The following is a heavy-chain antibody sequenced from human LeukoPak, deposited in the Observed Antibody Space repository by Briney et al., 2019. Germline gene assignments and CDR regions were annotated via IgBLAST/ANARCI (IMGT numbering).Heavy chain of an antibody. Sequence: GESLKISCKVSGYRFTSYCIGWVRQMPGKGLEWMGISYPGDSGPTYSPSFQGQVTISVDKSINTAYLQCSSLQASDTAMYYCGMSGDRVPLQDDVFNVWGQGTMVTVST. V-gene: IGHV5-51*01. CDR3: GMSGDRVPLQDDVFNV. CDR2: SYPGDSGP. D-gene: IGHD1-26*01. J-gene: IGHJ3*01. CDR1: GYRFTSYC.